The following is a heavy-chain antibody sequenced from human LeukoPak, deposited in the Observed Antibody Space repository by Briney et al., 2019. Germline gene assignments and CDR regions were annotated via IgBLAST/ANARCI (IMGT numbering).Heavy chain of an antibody. CDR3: ASYGATDY. Sequence: SETLSLTCTVSGYSISSGYYWGWIRQPPGKGLEWIGSIYYSGSIYYNPFLKSRVTISVDTSKNQFSLDLRSVTAADTAVYYCASYGATDYWGQGTPVTVSS. D-gene: IGHD1-26*01. J-gene: IGHJ4*02. CDR2: IYYSGSI. CDR1: GYSISSGYY. V-gene: IGHV4-38-2*02.